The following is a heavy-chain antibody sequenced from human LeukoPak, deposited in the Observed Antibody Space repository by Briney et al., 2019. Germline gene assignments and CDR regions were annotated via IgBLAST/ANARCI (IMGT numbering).Heavy chain of an antibody. CDR1: GFTFSSYS. CDR3: ARAGEVDYGGNSGFYY. D-gene: IGHD4-23*01. CDR2: ISSSSSYI. V-gene: IGHV3-21*01. Sequence: GGSLRLSCAASGFTFSSYSMNRVRQAPGKGLEWVSSISSSSSYIYYADSVKGRFTISRDNAKNSLYLQMNSLRAEDTAVYYCARAGEVDYGGNSGFYYWGQGTLVTVSS. J-gene: IGHJ4*02.